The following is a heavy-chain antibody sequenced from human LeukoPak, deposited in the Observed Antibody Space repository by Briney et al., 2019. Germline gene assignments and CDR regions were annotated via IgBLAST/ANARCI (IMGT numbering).Heavy chain of an antibody. V-gene: IGHV1-2*02. CDR2: INPNNGGT. CDR3: ARDLMVNRIQLWLRY. J-gene: IGHJ4*02. Sequence: GASVKVSCKASGYTFTGYYMHWVRQAPGQGLEWMGWINPNNGGTNYAQKFQGRVTMTRDTSISTAYMELSRLRSDDTAVYYCARDLMVNRIQLWLRYWGQGTLVTVSS. D-gene: IGHD5-18*01. CDR1: GYTFTGYY.